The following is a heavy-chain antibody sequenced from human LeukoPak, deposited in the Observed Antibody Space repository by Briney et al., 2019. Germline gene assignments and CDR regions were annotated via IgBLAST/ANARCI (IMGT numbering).Heavy chain of an antibody. V-gene: IGHV3-30*18. CDR3: AKDLVYSSGWYETRLRFHY. J-gene: IGHJ4*02. CDR2: ISYDGSTK. D-gene: IGHD6-19*01. CDR1: GFTFSNYA. Sequence: GRPLRLSCAACGFTFSNYAMHWVRQAPGKGLEWVAVISYDGSTKYYADSVKGRFTISRDNSKNTLYLQMNSLRAEDTAVYYCAKDLVYSSGWYETRLRFHYWGQGTLVTVSS.